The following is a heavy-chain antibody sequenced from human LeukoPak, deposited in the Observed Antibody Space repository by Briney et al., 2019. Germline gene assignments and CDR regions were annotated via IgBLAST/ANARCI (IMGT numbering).Heavy chain of an antibody. V-gene: IGHV4-34*01. J-gene: IGHJ4*02. Sequence: NTSETLFLTCAVYGGSFSGYYWSWIRQPPGKGLEWIGEINHSGSTNYNPSLKSRVTISVDTSKNQFSLKLSSVTAADTAVYYCARGLGIGAWIHLWFRAFFDYWGQGTLVTVSS. CDR1: GGSFSGYY. CDR3: ARGLGIGAWIHLWFRAFFDY. D-gene: IGHD5-18*01. CDR2: INHSGST.